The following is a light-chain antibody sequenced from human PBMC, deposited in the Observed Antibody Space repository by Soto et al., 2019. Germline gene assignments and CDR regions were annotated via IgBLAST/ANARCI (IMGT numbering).Light chain of an antibody. J-gene: IGLJ1*01. CDR2: DVT. CDR3: CSYAGSFTYV. CDR1: SSDVGGYNY. V-gene: IGLV2-11*01. Sequence: QPVLTQPHSVSGSPGQSVTISCTGTSSDVGGYNYVSWYQQHPGKAPKLMIYDVTKRPSGVPDRFSGSKSGNTASLTISGLQADDEADYYCCSYAGSFTYVFGSGTKLTVL.